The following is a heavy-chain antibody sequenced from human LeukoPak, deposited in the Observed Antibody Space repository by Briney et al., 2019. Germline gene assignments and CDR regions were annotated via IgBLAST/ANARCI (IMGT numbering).Heavy chain of an antibody. J-gene: IGHJ4*02. Sequence: GGSLRLSCAASGFTFSSYWMHWVRQVPGKGLVWVARINSDGSGTSYADSVKGRFTISRDNAKNTLYLQMNSLRAEDTAVYYCARDHAYWNYLDYWGQGTLVTVSS. CDR3: ARDHAYWNYLDY. CDR2: INSDGSGT. V-gene: IGHV3-74*01. CDR1: GFTFSSYW. D-gene: IGHD1-1*01.